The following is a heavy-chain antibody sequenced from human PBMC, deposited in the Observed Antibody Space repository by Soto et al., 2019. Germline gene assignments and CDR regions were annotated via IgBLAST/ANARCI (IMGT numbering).Heavy chain of an antibody. CDR2: IYWNDDK. V-gene: IGHV2-5*01. Sequence: SGPTLVNPTQTLTLTCTFSGFSLRTSGVGVGWIRQPPGKALEWLALIYWNDDKRYSPSLKNRLTITQDTSKNQVVFTMTKTDSVDTGTYYCAHRQTFGGIIVFDSWGQGILVTVSS. J-gene: IGHJ4*02. CDR1: GFSLRTSGVG. D-gene: IGHD3-16*02. CDR3: AHRQTFGGIIVFDS.